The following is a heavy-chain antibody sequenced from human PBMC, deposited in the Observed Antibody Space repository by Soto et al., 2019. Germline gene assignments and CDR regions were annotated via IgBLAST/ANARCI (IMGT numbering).Heavy chain of an antibody. CDR1: GFTFSSSY. V-gene: IGHV3-64*07. CDR2: ISPSGDST. Sequence: EVQLVESGGDLVQPGGSLRLSCAASGFTFSSSYMHWVRQAPGEGLQYVSAISPSGDSTFYTDSVKGRFTISRDNSKNMLYLQMGSLTAEDMATYYCARAYYYGSGPYHFDYWGQGTLGSVSS. J-gene: IGHJ4*02. D-gene: IGHD3-10*01. CDR3: ARAYYYGSGPYHFDY.